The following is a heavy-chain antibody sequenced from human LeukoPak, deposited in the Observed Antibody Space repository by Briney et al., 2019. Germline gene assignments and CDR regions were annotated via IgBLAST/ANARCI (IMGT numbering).Heavy chain of an antibody. Sequence: PGGSLRLSCAASGFTFSSYGMHWVRQAPGKGLEWVAVISYDGSNKYYADSVKGRFTISRDNSKNTLYLQMNSLRAEDTAVYYCELLTTTITLTDYWGQGTLVTVSS. CDR2: ISYDGSNK. J-gene: IGHJ4*02. CDR3: ELLTTTITLTDY. D-gene: IGHD4-17*01. CDR1: GFTFSSYG. V-gene: IGHV3-30*03.